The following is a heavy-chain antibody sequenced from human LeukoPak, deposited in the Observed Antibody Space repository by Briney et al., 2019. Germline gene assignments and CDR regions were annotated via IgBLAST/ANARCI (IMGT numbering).Heavy chain of an antibody. CDR1: GYSFISYA. J-gene: IGHJ6*04. CDR2: INAGNGNT. V-gene: IGHV1-3*01. Sequence: ASVKVSCTASGYSFISYAMHWVRQAPGQRLEWMGWINAGNGNTKYSQKFQGRVTITRDTSASTAYMELSSLRSEDTAVYYCARQGYCSSTSCYGGGYYYYGMDVWGKGTTVTVSS. CDR3: ARQGYCSSTSCYGGGYYYYGMDV. D-gene: IGHD2-2*01.